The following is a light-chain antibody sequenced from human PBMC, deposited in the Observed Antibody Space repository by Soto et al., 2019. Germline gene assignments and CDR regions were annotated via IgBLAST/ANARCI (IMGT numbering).Light chain of an antibody. CDR2: GAS. Sequence: DIQLTQSPSFLSASVGDRDTITCRASQGISSYLAWFQQKPGRAPNLLIYGASTLQSGVPSRFSGSGSGTDFTLTISNLQPEDFATYYCQQLNAYPLTFGQGTRLEIK. V-gene: IGKV1-9*01. CDR1: QGISSY. CDR3: QQLNAYPLT. J-gene: IGKJ5*01.